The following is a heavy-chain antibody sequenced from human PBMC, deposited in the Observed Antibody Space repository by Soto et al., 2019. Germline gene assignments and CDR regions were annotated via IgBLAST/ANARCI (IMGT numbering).Heavy chain of an antibody. D-gene: IGHD3-10*01. CDR2: IYSGGST. CDR3: ARYENYYGSGSYSFDY. CDR1: GFTVSSNY. J-gene: IGHJ4*02. V-gene: IGHV3-66*01. Sequence: GGSLRLSCAASGFTVSSNYMSWVRQAPGKGLEWVSVIYSGGSTYYADSVKGRFTISRDNSKNTLYLQMNSLRAEDTAVYYCARYENYYGSGSYSFDYWGQGTLVTVSS.